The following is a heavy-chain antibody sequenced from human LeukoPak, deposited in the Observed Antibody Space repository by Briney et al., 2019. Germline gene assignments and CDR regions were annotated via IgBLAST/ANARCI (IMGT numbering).Heavy chain of an antibody. Sequence: SETLSLTCTVSGGSISSSSYYWGWIRQPPGKGLEWIGSIYYSGSTYYNPSLKGRVTISVDTSKNQFSLKLSSVTAADTAVYYCARRNLYGSGSYYFDYWGQGTLVTVSS. D-gene: IGHD3-10*01. J-gene: IGHJ4*02. CDR3: ARRNLYGSGSYYFDY. CDR1: GGSISSSSYY. V-gene: IGHV4-39*07. CDR2: IYYSGST.